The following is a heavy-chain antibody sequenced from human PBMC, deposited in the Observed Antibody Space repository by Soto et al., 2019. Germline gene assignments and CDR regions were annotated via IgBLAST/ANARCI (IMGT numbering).Heavy chain of an antibody. Sequence: GGSLRLSCAASGFTFSSYGMHWVRQAPGKGLEWVAVISYDGSNKYYADSVKGRFTISRDNSKNTLYLQMNSLRAEDTAVYYCAKDRIFGVVSPSYGMDVWGQGTTVTVSS. CDR2: ISYDGSNK. D-gene: IGHD3-3*02. V-gene: IGHV3-30*18. CDR3: AKDRIFGVVSPSYGMDV. CDR1: GFTFSSYG. J-gene: IGHJ6*02.